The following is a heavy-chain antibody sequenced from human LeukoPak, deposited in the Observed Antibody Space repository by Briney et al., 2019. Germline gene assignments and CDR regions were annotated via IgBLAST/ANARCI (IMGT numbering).Heavy chain of an antibody. CDR2: ITVASGNT. CDR1: GYTFITSS. J-gene: IGHJ4*02. Sequence: ASVKVSSKTLGYTFITSSIYWVRQAPGQRLELLGWITVASGNTRYSENLQGRVTLTRDTSANTAYMELHNLKFEDTAVYYCGGGSLGYWGQGTLVTVSP. V-gene: IGHV1-3*01. CDR3: GGGSLGY.